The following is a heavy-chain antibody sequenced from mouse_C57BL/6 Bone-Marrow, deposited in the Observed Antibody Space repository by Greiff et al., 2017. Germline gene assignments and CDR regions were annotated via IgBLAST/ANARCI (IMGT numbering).Heavy chain of an antibody. CDR2: FYPRSGNP. J-gene: IGHJ3*01. V-gene: IGHV1-81*01. Sequence: QVQLKQSGAELARPGASVKLSCKASGYTFTSSGLSWLKHRTGQGLVWIGEFYPRSGNPYYNEKFKGKAPLTADKSSSTAYMELRSLTSEDSAVYFCAREGPWFAYWGQGTLVTVSA. CDR3: AREGPWFAY. CDR1: GYTFTSSG.